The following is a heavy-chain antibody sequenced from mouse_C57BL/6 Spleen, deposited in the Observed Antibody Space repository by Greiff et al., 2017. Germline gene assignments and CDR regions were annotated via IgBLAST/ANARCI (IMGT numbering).Heavy chain of an antibody. Sequence: QVQLQQPGAELVRPGSSVKLSCKASGYTFTSYWMDWVKQRPGQGLEWIGNIYPSDSETHYNQKFKDKATLTVDKSSSTAYMQLSSLRSEDSAVYYCARAHYYGSTPFAYWGQWTLVTVSA. CDR2: IYPSDSET. J-gene: IGHJ3*01. D-gene: IGHD1-1*01. CDR1: GYTFTSYW. V-gene: IGHV1-61*01. CDR3: ARAHYYGSTPFAY.